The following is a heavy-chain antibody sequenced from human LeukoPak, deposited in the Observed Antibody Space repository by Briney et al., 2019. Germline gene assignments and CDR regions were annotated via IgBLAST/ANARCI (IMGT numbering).Heavy chain of an antibody. V-gene: IGHV4-34*01. CDR3: ARGPSHGGKYRGFFDY. J-gene: IGHJ4*02. D-gene: IGHD4-23*01. Sequence: AETLSLTCAVYGESFSGFYWSWIRRPPGKGLEWIGEINHSGTTNYSPSLKSRVIISTDTSKNQFSVRLMSVTASDTAVYYCARGPSHGGKYRGFFDYWGQGTLVAVSS. CDR1: GESFSGFY. CDR2: INHSGTT.